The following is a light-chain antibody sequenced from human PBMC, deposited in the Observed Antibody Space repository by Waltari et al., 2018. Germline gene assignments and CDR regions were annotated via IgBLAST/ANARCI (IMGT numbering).Light chain of an antibody. CDR3: QQSNNWPYT. V-gene: IGKV3-15*01. Sequence: EIVMTQSPATLSVSPGERATLSCRASQSVSSDLAWYQQKPGQSPRLLMFGASTRATGIPARCSGSGSGTEFTLTISSLQSEDFAVYYCQQSNNWPYTFGQGTKLEIK. CDR1: QSVSSD. CDR2: GAS. J-gene: IGKJ2*01.